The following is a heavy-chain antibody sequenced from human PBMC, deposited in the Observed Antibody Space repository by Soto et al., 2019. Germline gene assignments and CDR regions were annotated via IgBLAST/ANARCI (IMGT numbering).Heavy chain of an antibody. CDR1: GGSISSSSYY. V-gene: IGHV4-39*01. CDR2: IYYSGST. J-gene: IGHJ1*01. CDR3: ARRIAAAGREYFQH. D-gene: IGHD6-13*01. Sequence: SETLSLTCTVSGGSISSSSYYWGWIRQPPGKGLEWIGSIYYSGSTYYNPSLKSRVTISVDTSKNQFSLKLSSVTAADTAVYYCARRIAAAGREYFQHWGQGTLVTVSS.